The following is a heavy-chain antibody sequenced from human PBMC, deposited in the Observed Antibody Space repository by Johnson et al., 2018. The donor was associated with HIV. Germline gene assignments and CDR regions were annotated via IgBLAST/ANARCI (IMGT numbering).Heavy chain of an antibody. D-gene: IGHD3-3*02. J-gene: IGHJ3*02. Sequence: VQLVESGGGLVQPGGSLRLSCAASGFAFSNYAMTWVRQAPGKGLEWVSSITGSGGNTYDADSVKGRFTISRDNYKNTLYLQMNSLTAEDTALYYCPTDLPSVISALDIWGQGTVDTVSS. V-gene: IGHV3-23*04. CDR3: PTDLPSVISALDI. CDR2: ITGSGGNT. CDR1: GFAFSNYA.